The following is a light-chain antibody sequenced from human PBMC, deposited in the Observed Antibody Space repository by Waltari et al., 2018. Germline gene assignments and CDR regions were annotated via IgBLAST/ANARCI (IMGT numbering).Light chain of an antibody. CDR3: QHRDHWPPDAT. V-gene: IGKV3D-20*02. Sequence: EIVLTQSPGPMYLSPGDRATLSCRASQSVFSAYLAWYQQKPGQAPRLLIYGASRRATGNPARFSGSGSGTDFTLTISSLEPEDFAVYYCQHRDHWPPDATFGPGTKVDI. J-gene: IGKJ3*01. CDR1: QSVFSAY. CDR2: GAS.